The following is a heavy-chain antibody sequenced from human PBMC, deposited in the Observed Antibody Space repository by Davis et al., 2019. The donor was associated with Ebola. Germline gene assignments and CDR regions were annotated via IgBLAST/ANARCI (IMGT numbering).Heavy chain of an antibody. D-gene: IGHD1-26*01. CDR1: GYTFTSYY. CDR3: ARVSHIVGATKATSGSGYYYYGMDV. Sequence: ASVKVSCKASGYTFTSYYMHWVRQAPGQGLEWMGIINPSGGSTSYAQKFQGRVTMTRDTSTSTAYMELRSLRSDDTAVYYCARVSHIVGATKATSGSGYYYYGMDVWGQGTTVTVSS. V-gene: IGHV1-46*01. J-gene: IGHJ6*02. CDR2: INPSGGST.